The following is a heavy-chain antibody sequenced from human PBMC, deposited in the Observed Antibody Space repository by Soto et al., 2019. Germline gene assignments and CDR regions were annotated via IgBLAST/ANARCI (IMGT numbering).Heavy chain of an antibody. Sequence: GGSLRLSCVGSGISFTTAWMNWVGQAPRKGLEWGGPSRSKTDSETVDYAAPGRGRFIISRDDSKNTVYLSVRGLKTEDTAIYYCARQQFFDASGFSFDQWGQGNLVTVSS. CDR2: SRSKTDSETV. D-gene: IGHD3-22*01. J-gene: IGHJ4*02. CDR3: ARQQFFDASGFSFDQ. CDR1: GISFTTAW. V-gene: IGHV3-15*01.